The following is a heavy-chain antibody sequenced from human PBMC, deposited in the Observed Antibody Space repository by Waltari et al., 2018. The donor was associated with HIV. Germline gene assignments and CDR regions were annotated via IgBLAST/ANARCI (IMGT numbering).Heavy chain of an antibody. Sequence: QLQLQESGPGLVEPSETLSLTCTVAGGPISSSSSYWGWIRQPPGKGLELIGSIYYSGNTYFNPSLKSRVTISVDTSKNQFSLKLSSVTAADTAVYYCALIVVVPAAKLNWFDPWGQGTLVTVSS. V-gene: IGHV4-39*01. D-gene: IGHD2-2*01. CDR2: IYYSGNT. J-gene: IGHJ5*02. CDR3: ALIVVVPAAKLNWFDP. CDR1: GGPISSSSSY.